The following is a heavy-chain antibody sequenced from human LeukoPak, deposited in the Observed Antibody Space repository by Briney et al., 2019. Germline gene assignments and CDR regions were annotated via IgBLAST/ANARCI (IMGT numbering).Heavy chain of an antibody. CDR2: INHSGST. V-gene: IGHV4-34*01. Sequence: SETLSLTCAVYGGSFSGYYWSWIRQPPGKGLEWIGEINHSGSTNYNPSLKSRVTISVDTSKNQFSLKLSSVTAADTAVYYCARVPRFYHTYRYYYYGMDVWGQGTTVTVSS. D-gene: IGHD5-18*01. CDR1: GGSFSGYY. CDR3: ARVPRFYHTYRYYYYGMDV. J-gene: IGHJ6*02.